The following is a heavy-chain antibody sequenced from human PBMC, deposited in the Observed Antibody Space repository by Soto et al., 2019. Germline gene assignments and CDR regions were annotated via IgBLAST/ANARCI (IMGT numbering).Heavy chain of an antibody. V-gene: IGHV1-69*13. Sequence: SVKVSCKASGGTFSSYAISWVRQAPGQGLEWMGGIIPIFGTANYAQKFQGRVTITADESTSTAYMELSSLRSEDTAVYYCARSYYYGSGSYYDYYYYGMDVWGQGTTVTVSS. CDR2: IIPIFGTA. D-gene: IGHD3-10*01. CDR3: ARSYYYGSGSYYDYYYYGMDV. J-gene: IGHJ6*02. CDR1: GGTFSSYA.